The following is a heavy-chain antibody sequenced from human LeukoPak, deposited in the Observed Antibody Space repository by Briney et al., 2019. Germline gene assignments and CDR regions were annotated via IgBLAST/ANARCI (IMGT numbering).Heavy chain of an antibody. CDR3: ARDSPLLTV. D-gene: IGHD3-9*01. CDR2: IGDDVVST. J-gene: IGHJ4*02. V-gene: IGHV3-23*01. Sequence: GGSLRLSCAASGFTFSSHAMSWVRQAPGKGLEWVSAIGDDVVSTYYAESMKGRFTISRDNSKNTLYLQMNSLRAEDTATYYCARDSPLLTVWGQGTLVTVSS. CDR1: GFTFSSHA.